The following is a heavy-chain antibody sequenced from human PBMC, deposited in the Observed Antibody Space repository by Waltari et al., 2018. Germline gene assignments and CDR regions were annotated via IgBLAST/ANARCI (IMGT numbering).Heavy chain of an antibody. CDR1: GFTFSSYS. CDR3: ARWSIGRSGWPVIYYGMDV. CDR2: ISSSSSTI. Sequence: GSLRLSCAASGFTFSSYSMNWVRQAPGKGLEWVSYISSSSSTIYYADSVKGRFTISRDNAKNSLYLQMNSLRAEDTAVYYCARWSIGRSGWPVIYYGMDVWGQGTTVTVSS. J-gene: IGHJ6*02. D-gene: IGHD6-19*01. V-gene: IGHV3-48*01.